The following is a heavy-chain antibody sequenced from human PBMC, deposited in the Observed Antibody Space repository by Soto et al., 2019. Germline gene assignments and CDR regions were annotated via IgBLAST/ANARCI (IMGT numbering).Heavy chain of an antibody. D-gene: IGHD2-2*01. Sequence: SETLSLTSTVSGGSISSGDHYWSWISQPPGKGLEWIGYIYYSGTTYYNPSLKSRVTISVATSKHQFSLKMRSVTAADTAVYYCRGYCSSTSCYGPYYYYGMDVWGQGTTVT. J-gene: IGHJ6*02. CDR3: RGYCSSTSCYGPYYYYGMDV. V-gene: IGHV4-30-4*01. CDR2: IYYSGTT. CDR1: GGSISSGDHY.